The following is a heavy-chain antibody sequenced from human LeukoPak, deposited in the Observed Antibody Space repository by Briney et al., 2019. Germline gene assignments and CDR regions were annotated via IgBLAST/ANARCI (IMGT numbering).Heavy chain of an antibody. Sequence: GGSLRLSCAASGFTFDDYAMHWVRQAPGKGLEWVSGISWNSGTIGYADSVKGRFTISRDNAKNTLYLQMNSLRAEDTAVYYCARDLGIRGGYWGQGTLVTVSS. V-gene: IGHV3-9*01. CDR2: ISWNSGTI. CDR3: ARDLGIRGGY. CDR1: GFTFDDYA. J-gene: IGHJ4*02. D-gene: IGHD5-18*01.